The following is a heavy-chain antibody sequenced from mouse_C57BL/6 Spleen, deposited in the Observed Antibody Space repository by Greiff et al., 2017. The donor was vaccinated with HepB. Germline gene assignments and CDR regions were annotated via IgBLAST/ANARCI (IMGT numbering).Heavy chain of an antibody. D-gene: IGHD1-1*01. J-gene: IGHJ2*01. CDR3: ERWVITTLVAVDY. CDR2: IYPGSGST. Sequence: QVQLQQPGAELVKPGASVKMSCKASGYTFTSYWITWVKQRPGQGLEWIGDIYPGSGSTNYNEKFKSKATLTVDTSSSTAYMQLSSLTSEDSAVYYCERWVITTLVAVDYWGQGTTLTVSS. CDR1: GYTFTSYW. V-gene: IGHV1-55*01.